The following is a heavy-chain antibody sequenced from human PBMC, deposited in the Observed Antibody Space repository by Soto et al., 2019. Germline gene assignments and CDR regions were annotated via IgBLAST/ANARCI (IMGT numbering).Heavy chain of an antibody. CDR1: GFTFSGSA. CDR2: IRSKANSYAT. CDR3: TPTPSITIVRGVIITSRYFDL. J-gene: IGHJ2*01. Sequence: EVQLVESGGGLVQPGGSLKLSCAASGFTFSGSAMHWVRQASGKGLEWVGRIRSKANSYATAYAASVKGRFTISRDDSKNTAYLQMNSLKTEDTAVYYCTPTPSITIVRGVIITSRYFDLWGRGTLVTVSS. V-gene: IGHV3-73*02. D-gene: IGHD3-10*01.